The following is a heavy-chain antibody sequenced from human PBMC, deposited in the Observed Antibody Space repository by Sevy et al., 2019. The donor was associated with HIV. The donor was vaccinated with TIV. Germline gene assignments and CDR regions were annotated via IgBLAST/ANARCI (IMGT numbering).Heavy chain of an antibody. J-gene: IGHJ6*02. Sequence: GSLRLSCAASGFTFSNAWMSWVRQAPGKGLEWVGRIKSKTDGGTTDYAAPVKGRFTISRDDSKNTLYLQMSSLKTEDTAVYYCTTDSSVTPFLQDDVWGQGTTVTDSS. CDR3: TTDSSVTPFLQDDV. CDR1: GFTFSNAW. D-gene: IGHD6-6*01. V-gene: IGHV3-15*01. CDR2: IKSKTDGGTT.